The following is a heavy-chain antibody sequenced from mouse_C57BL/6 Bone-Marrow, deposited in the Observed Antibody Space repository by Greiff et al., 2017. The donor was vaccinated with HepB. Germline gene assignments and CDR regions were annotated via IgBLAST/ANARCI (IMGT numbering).Heavy chain of an antibody. CDR1: GYTFTSYW. V-gene: IGHV1-74*01. J-gene: IGHJ4*01. Sequence: VQLQQPGAELVKPGASVKVSCKASGYTFTSYWMHWVKQRPGQGLEWIGRIHPSDSHTNYNQKFKGKATLTVDKSSSTAYMQLSSLTSEDSAVYYCAIRGYYSNYDDAMDYWGQGTSVTVSS. CDR2: IHPSDSHT. CDR3: AIRGYYSNYDDAMDY. D-gene: IGHD2-5*01.